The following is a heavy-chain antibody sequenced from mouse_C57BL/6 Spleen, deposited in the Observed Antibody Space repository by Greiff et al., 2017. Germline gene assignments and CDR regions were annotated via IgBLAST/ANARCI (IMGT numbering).Heavy chain of an antibody. Sequence: EVQLVESGGGLVKPGGSLKLSCAASGFTFSSYAMSWVRQTPEKRLEWVATISDGGSYTYYPDNVKGRFTISRDNAKNNLYLQMSHLKSEDTAMYYCAREHWDDGVAYWGQGTLVTVSA. CDR2: ISDGGSYT. J-gene: IGHJ3*01. CDR1: GFTFSSYA. D-gene: IGHD4-1*01. V-gene: IGHV5-4*01. CDR3: AREHWDDGVAY.